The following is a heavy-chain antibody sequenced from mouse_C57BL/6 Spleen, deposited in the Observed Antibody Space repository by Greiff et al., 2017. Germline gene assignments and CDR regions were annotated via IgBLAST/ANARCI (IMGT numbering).Heavy chain of an antibody. CDR1: GYTFTSYW. D-gene: IGHD2-2*01. V-gene: IGHV1-55*01. CDR3: ARSGGYDLGAWFAY. CDR2: IYPGSGST. J-gene: IGHJ3*01. Sequence: QVQLQQPGAELVKPGASVKMSCKASGYTFTSYWITWVKQRPGQGLEWIGDIYPGSGSTNYNEKFKSKATLTVDTSSSTAYMQLSSLTSEDSAVYSCARSGGYDLGAWFAYWGQGTLVTVSA.